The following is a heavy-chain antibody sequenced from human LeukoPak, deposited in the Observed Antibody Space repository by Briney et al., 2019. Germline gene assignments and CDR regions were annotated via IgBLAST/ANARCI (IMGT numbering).Heavy chain of an antibody. CDR3: ARDTNYDILTGQDY. Sequence: GGSLRLSCAASGFTFSSYAMSWVRQAPGKGLEWVAVIWYDGSNKYYADSVKGRFTISRDNSKNTLYLQMNSLRAEDTAVYYCARDTNYDILTGQDYWGQGTLVTVSS. V-gene: IGHV3-33*08. CDR2: IWYDGSNK. CDR1: GFTFSSYA. D-gene: IGHD3-9*01. J-gene: IGHJ4*02.